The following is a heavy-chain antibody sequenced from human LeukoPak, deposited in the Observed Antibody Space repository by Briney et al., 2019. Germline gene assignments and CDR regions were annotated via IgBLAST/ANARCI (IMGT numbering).Heavy chain of an antibody. D-gene: IGHD3-22*01. CDR3: AKAYGPSSAFDH. CDR1: GFSFSRNA. Sequence: GGSLRLSCAASGFSFSRNAMSWVRQAPEKGLEWVSTFSGGDDSAQYADSVKGRFTMSRDNSENTLYLQMSSLRAEDTALYYCAKAYGPSSAFDHWGQGTLVTVSS. CDR2: FSGGDDSA. J-gene: IGHJ4*02. V-gene: IGHV3-23*01.